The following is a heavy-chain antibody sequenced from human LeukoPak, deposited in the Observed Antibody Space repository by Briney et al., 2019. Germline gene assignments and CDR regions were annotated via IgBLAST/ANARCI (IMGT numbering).Heavy chain of an antibody. CDR3: AREIRPSYGGNWANFDY. D-gene: IGHD4-23*01. Sequence: GGSLRLSCAASGFTFSSYWMSWVRQAPGKGLEWVANIKQDGSEKYYVDSVKGRFTISRDNAKNSLYLQMNSLRAEDTAVYYCAREIRPSYGGNWANFDYWGQGTLVTVSS. CDR1: GFTFSSYW. V-gene: IGHV3-7*01. J-gene: IGHJ4*02. CDR2: IKQDGSEK.